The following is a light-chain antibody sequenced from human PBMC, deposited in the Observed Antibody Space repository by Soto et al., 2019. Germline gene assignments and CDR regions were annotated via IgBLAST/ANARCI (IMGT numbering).Light chain of an antibody. CDR3: CSYAGGYTRV. V-gene: IGLV2-14*01. CDR1: SSDIGGYNY. CDR2: EVS. Sequence: QSVLTQPASVSGAPGQSITISCSGSSSDIGGYNYVSWYQHHPGKVPKVMIYEVSNRPSGVSDRFTGSKSGNTASLTISGLQAEDEADYYCCSYAGGYTRVFGGGTKLTVL. J-gene: IGLJ3*02.